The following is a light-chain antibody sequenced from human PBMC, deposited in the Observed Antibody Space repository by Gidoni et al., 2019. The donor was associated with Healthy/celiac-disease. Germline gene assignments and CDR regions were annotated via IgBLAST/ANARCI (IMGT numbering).Light chain of an antibody. CDR3: QQYYSTPLT. V-gene: IGKV4-1*01. Sequence: DIVMTQSPDSLAVSLGARATINCKSSQSVLYSSNNKNYLALYQQKPGQPPKLLIYWASTRESGVPDRFSGSGSGTDFTLTISSLQAEDVAVYYCQQYYSTPLTFGGGTKVEIK. J-gene: IGKJ4*01. CDR1: QSVLYSSNNKNY. CDR2: WAS.